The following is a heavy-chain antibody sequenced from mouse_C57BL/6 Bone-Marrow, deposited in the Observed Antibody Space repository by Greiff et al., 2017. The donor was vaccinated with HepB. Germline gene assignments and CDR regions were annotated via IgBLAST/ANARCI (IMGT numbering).Heavy chain of an antibody. CDR1: GYSFTSYY. Sequence: VQLQQSGPELVKPGASVKISCKASGYSFTSYYIHWVKQRPGQGLEWIGWIYPGSGNTKYNEKFKGKATLTADTSSSTAYMQLSSLTSEDSAVYYCARTKGYDGYYGYWGQGTTLTVSS. CDR2: IYPGSGNT. J-gene: IGHJ2*01. V-gene: IGHV1-66*01. CDR3: ARTKGYDGYYGY. D-gene: IGHD2-3*01.